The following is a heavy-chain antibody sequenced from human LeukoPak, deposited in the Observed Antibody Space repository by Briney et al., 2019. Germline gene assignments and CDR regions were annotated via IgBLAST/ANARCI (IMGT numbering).Heavy chain of an antibody. CDR3: GRPGTARALHEKEVSS. CDR2: ISNSSGTR. J-gene: IGHJ5*02. Sequence: GGSLRLSCAASGFTFSRYSMYWVRQAPGKVLESISYISNSSGTRYYADSVKGRFTISRDNAKNSLYLQMNSLRAEDTAVYYCGRPGTARALHEKEVSSWGQGTLVTVSS. CDR1: GFTFSRYS. V-gene: IGHV3-48*01. D-gene: IGHD5-18*01.